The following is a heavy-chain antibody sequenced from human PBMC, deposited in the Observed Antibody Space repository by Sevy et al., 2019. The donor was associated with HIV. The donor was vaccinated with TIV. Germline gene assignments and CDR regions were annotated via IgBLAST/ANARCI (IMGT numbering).Heavy chain of an antibody. CDR2: MNPNSGNT. D-gene: IGHD6-19*01. V-gene: IGHV1-8*01. CDR3: ARESSGWYNFDY. CDR1: GYTFTSYD. J-gene: IGHJ4*02. Sequence: ASVKVSCKASGYTFTSYDINWVRQATGQGLEWMGWMNPNSGNTGYVQKFQGRVTMTRNTSISTAYMELSSLRSEDTAVYYCARESSGWYNFDYWGQGTLVTVSS.